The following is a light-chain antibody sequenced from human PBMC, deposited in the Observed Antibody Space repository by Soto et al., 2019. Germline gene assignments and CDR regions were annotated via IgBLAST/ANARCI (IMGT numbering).Light chain of an antibody. V-gene: IGLV3-1*01. CDR3: QAWASSVV. CDR2: QDS. CDR1: KLGDKY. J-gene: IGLJ2*01. Sequence: SYELTQPPSVSVSPGQTASITCSGDKLGDKYACWYQQKPGQSPVLVIYQDSKRPSGIPERFSGSNSGNTATLTISGTQAMDEADYYCQAWASSVVFGGGTKLTVL.